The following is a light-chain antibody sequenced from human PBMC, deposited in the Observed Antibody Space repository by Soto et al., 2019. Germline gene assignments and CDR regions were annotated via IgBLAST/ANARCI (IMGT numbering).Light chain of an antibody. CDR3: QQFNSYPQT. Sequence: AIQLTQSPSSLSASVGDRVTITCRASQGISSALARYQQKPGKAPKLLIYDASSLESGVPSRFSGSGSGTDFTLTISSLQPEDFATYYCQQFNSYPQTFGQGTTV. CDR2: DAS. CDR1: QGISSA. J-gene: IGKJ1*01. V-gene: IGKV1-13*02.